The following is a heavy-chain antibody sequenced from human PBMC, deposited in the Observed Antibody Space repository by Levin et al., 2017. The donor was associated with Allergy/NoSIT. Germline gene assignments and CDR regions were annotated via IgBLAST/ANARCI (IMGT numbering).Heavy chain of an antibody. Sequence: SQTLSLTCAVYGGSFSGYYWSWIRQPPGKGLEWIGEINHSGSTNYNPSLKSRVTISVDTSKNQFSLKLSSVTAADTAVYYCARGRFYYYGSGSYYSGVLGNWFDPWGQGTLVTVSS. J-gene: IGHJ5*02. V-gene: IGHV4-34*01. D-gene: IGHD3-10*01. CDR2: INHSGST. CDR1: GGSFSGYY. CDR3: ARGRFYYYGSGSYYSGVLGNWFDP.